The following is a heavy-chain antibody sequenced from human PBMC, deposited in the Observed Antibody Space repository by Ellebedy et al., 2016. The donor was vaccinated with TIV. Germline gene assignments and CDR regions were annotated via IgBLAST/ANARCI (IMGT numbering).Heavy chain of an antibody. J-gene: IGHJ4*02. V-gene: IGHV1-18*01. CDR2: ITGSNGNT. CDR1: GYSFPNYT. Sequence: ASVKVSXXASGYSFPNYTIGWVRQAPGQGLEWMGWITGSNGNTNYAQNLQGRVTMTTDTSTNTAYMELRGLRSDDTAVYYCAREGAFDSGGYYELFDHWGQGTLVTVSS. CDR3: AREGAFDSGGYYELFDH. D-gene: IGHD3-22*01.